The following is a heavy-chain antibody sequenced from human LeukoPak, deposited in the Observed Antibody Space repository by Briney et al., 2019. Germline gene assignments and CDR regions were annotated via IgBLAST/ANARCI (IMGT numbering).Heavy chain of an antibody. J-gene: IGHJ2*01. V-gene: IGHV4-4*07. CDR2: VYSSGST. CDR1: GGSVSNYY. CDR3: ARHYCGGDCYSRWYFDL. Sequence: SETLSLTCTVSGGSVSNYYWSWIRQPAGKGLEWIGRVYSSGSTNYNPSLKSRVTMSVDTSKNQFSLKLSSVTAADTVVYYCARHYCGGDCYSRWYFDLWGRGTLVTVSS. D-gene: IGHD2-21*02.